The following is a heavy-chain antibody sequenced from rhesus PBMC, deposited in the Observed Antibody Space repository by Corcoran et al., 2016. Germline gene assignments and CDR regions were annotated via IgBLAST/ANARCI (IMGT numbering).Heavy chain of an antibody. CDR2: IYGSGGST. V-gene: IGHV4-93*02. Sequence: QVQLQESGPAVVKPSGTLSLTCAVSGGSISSSNWWSWIRQSPGKGLEWIGGIYGSGGSTECNPSLTSRGTISIDTSKNQFSLKLSSVTAADTAVYYCASPPSIAAAGAMYAFDFWGQGLRVTVSS. CDR3: ASPPSIAAAGAMYAFDF. CDR1: GGSISSSNW. J-gene: IGHJ3*01. D-gene: IGHD6-25*01.